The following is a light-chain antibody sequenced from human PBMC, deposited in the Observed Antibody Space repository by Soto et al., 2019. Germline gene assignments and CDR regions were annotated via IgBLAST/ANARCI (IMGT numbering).Light chain of an antibody. CDR3: QQYGSSLIT. V-gene: IGKV3-20*01. J-gene: IGKJ5*01. CDR1: QSVSSSF. CDR2: GAS. Sequence: EMVLTQSPGTLSLSPGERATLSCRSSQSVSSSFLAWYQQKPAQAPRLLIYGASSRATGIPDRFSGSGSGTDFTLTISRLEPEDFAVYYCQQYGSSLITFGQGTRLDIK.